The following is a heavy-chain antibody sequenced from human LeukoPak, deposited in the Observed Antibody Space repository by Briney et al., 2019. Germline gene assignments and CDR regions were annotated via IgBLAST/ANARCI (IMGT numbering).Heavy chain of an antibody. D-gene: IGHD5-18*01. V-gene: IGHV3-53*04. CDR3: ARGMLGYSYGFDY. J-gene: IGHJ4*02. CDR2: IFSGGTT. Sequence: GGSLRLSCAASGFTVSSNYMSWVRQAPGKGLEWVSVIFSGGTTYYADSVKGRFTISRHNSENTLYLQMNSLRGEDTAVYYCARGMLGYSYGFDYWGQGTLVTVSS. CDR1: GFTVSSNY.